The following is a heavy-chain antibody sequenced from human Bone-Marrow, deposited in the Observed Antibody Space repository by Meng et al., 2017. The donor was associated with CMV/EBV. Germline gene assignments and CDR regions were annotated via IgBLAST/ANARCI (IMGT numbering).Heavy chain of an antibody. V-gene: IGHV4-59*01. CDR3: YGEEVVPTSDAFDI. Sequence: GSLRLSCTVPGGSISSYYWSWIRQPPGKGLEWIGYIYYSGSTNYNPSLKSRVTISVDTSKNQFSLKLSSVTAADTSVYYCYGEEVVPTSDAFDIWGQGKMVNVSS. CDR2: IYYSGST. D-gene: IGHD4-17*01. J-gene: IGHJ3*02. CDR1: GGSISSYY.